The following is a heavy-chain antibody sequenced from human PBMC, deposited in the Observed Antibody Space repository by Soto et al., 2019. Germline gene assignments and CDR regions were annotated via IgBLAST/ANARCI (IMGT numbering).Heavy chain of an antibody. J-gene: IGHJ6*02. CDR3: AKASIAAAGYPDYYYGMDV. Sequence: VGSLRLSCAASGFTFSSYAMSWVRQAPGKGLEWVSAISGSGGSTYYADSVKGRFTNSRDNSKNTLYLQMNSLRAEDTAVYYCAKASIAAAGYPDYYYGMDVWGQGTTVTVSS. V-gene: IGHV3-23*01. D-gene: IGHD6-13*01. CDR1: GFTFSSYA. CDR2: ISGSGGST.